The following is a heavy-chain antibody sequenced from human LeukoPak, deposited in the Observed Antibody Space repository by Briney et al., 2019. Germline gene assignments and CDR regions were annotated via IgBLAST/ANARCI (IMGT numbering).Heavy chain of an antibody. V-gene: IGHV1-46*01. D-gene: IGHD7-27*01. CDR2: INPSGGST. CDR3: ARDLGNWYDAFYI. J-gene: IGHJ3*02. Sequence: ASVKVSCKASGYTFTSYYMHWVRQAPGQGLEWMGIINPSGGSTSYAQKFQGRVTMTRDMSTSTVYMELSSLRSEDTAVYYCARDLGNWYDAFYIWGQGTMVTVSS. CDR1: GYTFTSYY.